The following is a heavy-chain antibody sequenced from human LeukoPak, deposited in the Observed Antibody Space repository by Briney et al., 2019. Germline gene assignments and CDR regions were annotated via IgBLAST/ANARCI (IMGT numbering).Heavy chain of an antibody. CDR2: ISYDGSNK. J-gene: IGHJ6*04. V-gene: IGHV3-30*19. CDR1: GFTFSSYG. Sequence: PGGSLRLSCAASGFTFSSYGMHWVRQAPGKGLEWVAVISYDGSNKYYADSVKGRFTISRDNSKNTLYLQMNSLRAEDTAVYYCARDRGQLLRMDVWGKGTTVTVSS. CDR3: ARDRGQLLRMDV. D-gene: IGHD2-2*01.